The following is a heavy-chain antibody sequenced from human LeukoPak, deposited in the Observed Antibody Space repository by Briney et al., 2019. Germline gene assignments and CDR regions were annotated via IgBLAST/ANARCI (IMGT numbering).Heavy chain of an antibody. J-gene: IGHJ3*02. Sequence: PSETLSLTCTVSGGSMSPYFWSWIRQPAGKGLEWIGRVYYSGSTEYNPSLNSRATMSVDTSNNQFSLDLSPLTAADTAVYYCARGAGRDTGEAFDIWGQGTVVTVSS. CDR3: ARGAGRDTGEAFDI. V-gene: IGHV4-4*07. CDR2: VYYSGST. CDR1: GGSMSPYF. D-gene: IGHD1-14*01.